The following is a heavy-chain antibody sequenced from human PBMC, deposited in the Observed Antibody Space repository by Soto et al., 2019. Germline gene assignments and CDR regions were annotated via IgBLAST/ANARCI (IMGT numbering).Heavy chain of an antibody. CDR2: IYHSGST. V-gene: IGHV4-4*02. CDR3: ARGRGVRIAAAGTRHYYFDY. Sequence: PSETLYLTCAVSGGSISSSNWWSWVRQPPGKGLEWIGEIYHSGSTNYNPSLKSRVTISVDKSKNQFSLKLSSVTAADTAVYYYARGRGVRIAAAGTRHYYFDYWGQGTLVTVSS. D-gene: IGHD6-13*01. CDR1: GGSISSSNW. J-gene: IGHJ4*02.